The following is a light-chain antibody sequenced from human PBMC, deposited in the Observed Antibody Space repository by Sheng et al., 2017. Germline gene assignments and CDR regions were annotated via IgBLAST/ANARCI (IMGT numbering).Light chain of an antibody. Sequence: TQPPSVSVSPGQTAKITCSGDALPKQYVYWYQQKPGQAPVLVIYSDRERPSGIPERFSGSSSGTTVTLTISGVQAEDEADYYCQSADSTGTYPLVFGTGTKVTVL. CDR3: QSADSTGTYPLV. CDR1: ALPKQY. J-gene: IGLJ1*01. CDR2: SDR. V-gene: IGLV3-25*03.